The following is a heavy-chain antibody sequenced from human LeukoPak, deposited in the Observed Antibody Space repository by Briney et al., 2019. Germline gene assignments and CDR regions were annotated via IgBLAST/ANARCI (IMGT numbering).Heavy chain of an antibody. D-gene: IGHD3-3*02. Sequence: PGGSLRLSCAASGFTFSSYAMHWVRQAPGKGLEWVAVISYDGSNKYYADSVKGRFTISRDNSKNTLYLQMNSLRAGDTAVYYCARAQTLSFSPFDYWGQGTLVTVSS. J-gene: IGHJ4*02. CDR3: ARAQTLSFSPFDY. V-gene: IGHV3-30-3*01. CDR1: GFTFSSYA. CDR2: ISYDGSNK.